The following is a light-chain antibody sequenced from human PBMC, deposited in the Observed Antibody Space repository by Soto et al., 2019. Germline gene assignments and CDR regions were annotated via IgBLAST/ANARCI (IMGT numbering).Light chain of an antibody. CDR3: SSYASSNTYV. CDR2: EVS. CDR1: SSDVGGYNY. Sequence: QSALTQPASVSGSPGQSITISCTGTSSDVGGYNYVSWYQQHPGKAPKLMIYEVSNRASGVSNRFSGSKSGNTASLTISGLXXXXXADYYCSSYASSNTYVFGSGTKLTVL. V-gene: IGLV2-14*01. J-gene: IGLJ1*01.